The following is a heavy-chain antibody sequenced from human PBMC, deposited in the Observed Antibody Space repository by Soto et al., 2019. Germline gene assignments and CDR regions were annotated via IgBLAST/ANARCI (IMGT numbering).Heavy chain of an antibody. D-gene: IGHD4-17*01. CDR2: IYHSGST. V-gene: IGHV4-30-2*01. CDR3: ARGRDYGGWFDP. Sequence: PSETLSLTCAVSGGSISSGGYSWSWIRQPPGKGLEWIGYIYHSGSTYYNPSLKSRVTISVDRSKNQFSLKLSSVTAADTAVYYCARGRDYGGWFDPWGQGTLVTVSS. J-gene: IGHJ5*02. CDR1: GGSISSGGYS.